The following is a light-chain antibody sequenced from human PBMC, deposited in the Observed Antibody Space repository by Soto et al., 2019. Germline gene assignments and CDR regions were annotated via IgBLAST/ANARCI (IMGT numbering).Light chain of an antibody. CDR3: QQYNNWLLWT. CDR2: GAS. V-gene: IGKV3-15*01. CDR1: QSVSSN. J-gene: IGKJ1*01. Sequence: EIVMTQSPATLSVSPGERATLSCRASQSVSSNLAWYQQKPGQAPRLLIYGASTRATGIPARFSGSGSGTEFTLTISSLQSGDFAVYYCQQYNNWLLWTFGQGTKVDIK.